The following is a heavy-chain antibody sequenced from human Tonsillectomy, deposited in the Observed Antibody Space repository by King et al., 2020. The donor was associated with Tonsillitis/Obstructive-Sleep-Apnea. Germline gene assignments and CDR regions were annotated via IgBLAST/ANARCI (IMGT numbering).Heavy chain of an antibody. CDR2: ISYDGTNK. CDR1: GFTFSSYA. CDR3: ARVGVESSWYYYNTPIEAFDI. D-gene: IGHD6-13*01. Sequence: QVQLVESGGGVVQPGRSLRLSCAASGFTFSSYAMHWVRQAPGKGLEWVAVISYDGTNKFYADSVKGRFTVSRDNSKNTLYLQMNSLRAEDTAVYYCARVGVESSWYYYNTPIEAFDIWGQGTMVTVSS. J-gene: IGHJ3*02. V-gene: IGHV3-30*04.